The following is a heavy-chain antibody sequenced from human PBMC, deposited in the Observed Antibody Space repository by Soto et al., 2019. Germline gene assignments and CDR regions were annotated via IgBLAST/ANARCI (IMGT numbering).Heavy chain of an antibody. Sequence: PGGSLRLSCAASGFTFNICCMHWVRQAPDKGLECVALISYDGSNQCYADSVMGRFTISRDNSKNTLFQNMNSLRADHTGIYYCGKDQVSGQGSFDSRGQGNLVTVSS. CDR2: ISYDGSNQ. V-gene: IGHV3-30*18. CDR1: GFTFNICC. CDR3: GKDQVSGQGSFDS. J-gene: IGHJ4*02.